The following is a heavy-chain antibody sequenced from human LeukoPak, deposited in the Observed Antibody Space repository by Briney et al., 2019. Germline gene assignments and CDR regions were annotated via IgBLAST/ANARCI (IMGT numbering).Heavy chain of an antibody. V-gene: IGHV3-21*01. CDR3: ARDPLGVADDAFDI. CDR2: ISSSNTYI. D-gene: IGHD3-3*01. Sequence: PGGSLRLSCAASGFTFRDYYMNWIRQAPGKGLEWVSSISSSNTYIYYADSVKGRFTISRDNAKNSLYLQMNSLRAEDTAVYYCARDPLGVADDAFDIWGQGTMVTVSS. CDR1: GFTFRDYY. J-gene: IGHJ3*02.